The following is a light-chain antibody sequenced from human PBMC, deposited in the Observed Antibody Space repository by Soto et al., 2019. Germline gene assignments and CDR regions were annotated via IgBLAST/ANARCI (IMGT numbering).Light chain of an antibody. J-gene: IGLJ2*01. V-gene: IGLV2-23*02. CDR3: CSYAGSSTFG. CDR2: EVS. Sequence: QSVLTQPASVSGSPGQSITISCTGTSSDVGSYNLVSWYQQHPGKAPKLMIYEVSKRPSGVSNRFSGSNSGNTASLTISGLQAEDEADYYCCSYAGSSTFGFGGGTKLTVL. CDR1: SSDVGSYNL.